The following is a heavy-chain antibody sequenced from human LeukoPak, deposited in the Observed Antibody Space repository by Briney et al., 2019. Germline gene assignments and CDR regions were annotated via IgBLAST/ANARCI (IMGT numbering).Heavy chain of an antibody. Sequence: SQTLSLTCTVSGGSISAYSCNSIRHPPDKLPECVGSMFRDGSTNYKPSLKSRVTISQDTSMNQSSLRLSSVTAADTAVYYCARHGGPPYSARHYYYGMDVWGQGTTVTVSS. J-gene: IGHJ6*02. D-gene: IGHD6-13*01. CDR1: GGSISAYS. CDR3: ARHGGPPYSARHYYYGMDV. V-gene: IGHV4-59*08. CDR2: MFRDGST.